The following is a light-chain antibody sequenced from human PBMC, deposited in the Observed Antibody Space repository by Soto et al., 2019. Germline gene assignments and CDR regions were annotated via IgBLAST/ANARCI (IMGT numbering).Light chain of an antibody. CDR1: QTISSW. CDR3: QHYNSYSEA. V-gene: IGKV1-5*03. Sequence: DIQMTQSPSTLSGSVGDRVTITCRASQTISSWLAWYQQKPGKAPKLLIYKASTLKSGVPSRFIGSGSGTEFTLTISSLQPDDFATDYCQHYNSYSEACGQGTKVELK. J-gene: IGKJ1*01. CDR2: KAS.